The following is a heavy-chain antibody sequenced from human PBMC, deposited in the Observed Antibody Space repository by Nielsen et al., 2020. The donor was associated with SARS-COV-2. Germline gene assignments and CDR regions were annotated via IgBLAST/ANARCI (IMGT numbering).Heavy chain of an antibody. D-gene: IGHD2-8*02. V-gene: IGHV1-46*01. CDR1: GYTFTRYY. J-gene: IGHJ5*02. Sequence: ASVKVSCKASGYTFTRYYMHWVRQAPGQGLEWMGIINPSGGSTSYAQKFQGRVTMTRDTSTSTVYMELSSLRSEDTAVYYCARALRVGGFDPWGQGTLVTVSS. CDR2: INPSGGST. CDR3: ARALRVGGFDP.